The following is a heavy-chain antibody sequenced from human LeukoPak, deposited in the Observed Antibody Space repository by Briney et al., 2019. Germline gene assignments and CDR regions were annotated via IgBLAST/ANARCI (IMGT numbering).Heavy chain of an antibody. CDR2: IYHSGST. D-gene: IGHD3-22*01. Sequence: SETLSLTCTGSGGSISSGSYYWSWIRQSAGKGLEWIGEIYHSGSTNYNPSLKSRVTISVDKSKNQFSLKLSSVTAADTAVYYCARAVVITALDYYFDYSGQGTLVTVSS. J-gene: IGHJ4*02. CDR3: ARAVVITALDYYFDY. CDR1: GGSISSGSYY. V-gene: IGHV4-61*10.